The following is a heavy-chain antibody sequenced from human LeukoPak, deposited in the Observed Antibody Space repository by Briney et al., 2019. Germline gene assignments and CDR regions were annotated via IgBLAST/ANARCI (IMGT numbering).Heavy chain of an antibody. CDR3: ARDSASYYYDSSGYSFDY. CDR1: GGTFSSYT. V-gene: IGHV1-69*04. D-gene: IGHD3-22*01. CDR2: IIPILGMA. Sequence: ASVKVSCKASGGTFSSYTISWVRQAPGQGLEWMGRIIPILGMANYAQKFQGRVTITADKSTSTAYMELSSLRSEDTAVYYCARDSASYYYDSSGYSFDYWGQGTLVTVSS. J-gene: IGHJ4*02.